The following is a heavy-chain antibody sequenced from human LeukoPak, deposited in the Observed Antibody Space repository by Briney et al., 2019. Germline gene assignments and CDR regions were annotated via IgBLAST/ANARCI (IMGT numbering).Heavy chain of an antibody. D-gene: IGHD6-13*01. CDR1: GYTFTSYG. CDR3: AREYGYSSSWSSPYYYYYMDV. J-gene: IGHJ6*03. V-gene: IGHV1-18*01. Sequence: GASVKVSCKASGYTFTSYGISWVRQAPGQGLEWMGWISAYNGNTNYAQKLQGRVTMTTDTSTSTAYMELRSLRSDDTAVYYCAREYGYSSSWSSPYYYYYMDVWGKGTTVTISS. CDR2: ISAYNGNT.